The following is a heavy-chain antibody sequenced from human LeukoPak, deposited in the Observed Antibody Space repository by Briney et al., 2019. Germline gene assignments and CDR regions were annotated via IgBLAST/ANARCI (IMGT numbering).Heavy chain of an antibody. D-gene: IGHD2-15*01. CDR1: GFTLSSYA. V-gene: IGHV3-23*01. CDR2: ISDTGNT. J-gene: IGHJ4*02. Sequence: GGSLRLSCAASGFTLSSYAMSWVRQAPGKGLEWVSAISDTGNTYHADSVKGRFTISRGSSKDTLFLQMNRLRPEDAAVYYCAKAPVTTCRGAFCYPFDYWGLGTLVTVSS. CDR3: AKAPVTTCRGAFCYPFDY.